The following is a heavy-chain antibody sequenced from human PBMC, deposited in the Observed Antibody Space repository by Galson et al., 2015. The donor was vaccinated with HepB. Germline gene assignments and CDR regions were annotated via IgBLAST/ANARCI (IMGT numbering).Heavy chain of an antibody. J-gene: IGHJ6*02. V-gene: IGHV3-15*01. CDR1: GFTFSNAW. CDR2: IKSKTDGGTT. D-gene: IGHD2-15*01. CDR3: TTDLVCAQTAQSGSCYGPDYYYYYGMDV. Sequence: SLRLSCAASGFTFSNAWMSWVRQAPGKGLEWVGRIKSKTDGGTTDYAAPVKGRFTISRDDSKNTLYLQMNSLKTEDTAVYYCTTDLVCAQTAQSGSCYGPDYYYYYGMDVWGQGTTVTVSS.